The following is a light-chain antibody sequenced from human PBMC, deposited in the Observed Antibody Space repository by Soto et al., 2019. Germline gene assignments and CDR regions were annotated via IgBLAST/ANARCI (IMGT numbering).Light chain of an antibody. CDR1: QSLSSY. Sequence: EIVLTQSPGTLSLSPGERATLSCRASQSLSSYLAWYQQKPGQAPRLLIYGASSRATGIPDRLSGSGSGTDFTIIISRLEPEDFAVYYCRQYGSSPSYTFGQGTQLEIK. CDR3: RQYGSSPSYT. CDR2: GAS. V-gene: IGKV3-20*01. J-gene: IGKJ2*01.